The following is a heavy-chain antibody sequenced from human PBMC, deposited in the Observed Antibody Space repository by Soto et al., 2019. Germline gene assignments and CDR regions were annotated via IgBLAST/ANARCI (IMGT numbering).Heavy chain of an antibody. CDR2: INWNGGST. D-gene: IGHD6-19*01. V-gene: IGHV3-20*01. CDR1: GFTFDDYG. CDR3: ARGVAGYYYYYGMDV. Sequence: GGSLRLSCAASGFTFDDYGMSWVRQAPGKGLEWVSGINWNGGSTGYADSVKGRFTISRDNAKNSLYLQMNSLRAEDTALYHCARGVAGYYYYYGMDVWGQGTTVTVSS. J-gene: IGHJ6*02.